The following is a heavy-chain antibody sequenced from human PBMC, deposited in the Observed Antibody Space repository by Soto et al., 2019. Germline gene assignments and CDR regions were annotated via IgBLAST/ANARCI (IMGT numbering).Heavy chain of an antibody. V-gene: IGHV1-2*02. Sequence: QVQLVQSGAEVKKPGASVKVSGKAPRYIFTAYFMHWVRQAPGQGLEWMGEINPNNGATHYGLSFQGRVTMTRDTSISTAYMELSSLRSDDTAVYYCASNDPGARFDPWGQGTLVIVSS. CDR1: RYIFTAYF. CDR3: ASNDPGARFDP. D-gene: IGHD1-1*01. CDR2: INPNNGAT. J-gene: IGHJ5*02.